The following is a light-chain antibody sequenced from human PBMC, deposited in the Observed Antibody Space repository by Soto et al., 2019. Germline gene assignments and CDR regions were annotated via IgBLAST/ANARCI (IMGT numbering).Light chain of an antibody. J-gene: IGLJ3*02. Sequence: QLVLSQPPSASASLGASVTLTCTLSSGYSNYKVDWYQQRPGKGPRFVMRVGTGGIVGSKGDGIPDRFSVLGSGLNRYLNIKNIQEEDESDYHCGADHGSGNNFVWVFGGGTKVTVL. CDR1: SGYSNYK. CDR3: GADHGSGNNFVWV. CDR2: VGTGGIVG. V-gene: IGLV9-49*01.